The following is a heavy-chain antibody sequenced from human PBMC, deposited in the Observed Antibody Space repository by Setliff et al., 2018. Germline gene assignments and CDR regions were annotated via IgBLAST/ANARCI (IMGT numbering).Heavy chain of an antibody. Sequence: ASVKVSCKASGYTFTNYGISWVRQAPGQGLEWMGWISANNGNTNYAQKLQGRVTMTTDTSTSTAYMELRSLRSDDAAVYYCARVPLPLDIVVVVAATPLEYYYYMDVWGKGTTVTVSS. CDR1: GYTFTNYG. V-gene: IGHV1-18*01. CDR2: ISANNGNT. CDR3: ARVPLPLDIVVVVAATPLEYYYYMDV. J-gene: IGHJ6*03. D-gene: IGHD2-15*01.